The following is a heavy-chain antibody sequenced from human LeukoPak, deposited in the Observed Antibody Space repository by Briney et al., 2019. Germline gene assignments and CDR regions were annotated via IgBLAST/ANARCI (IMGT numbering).Heavy chain of an antibody. Sequence: GGSLRLSCAASGFTFSSYAMSWVRQAPGKGLGWVSAISGSGGSTYYADSVKGRFTISRDNSKDTLYLQMNSLRAEDTAVYYCAKSSHGGFYFDYWGQGTLVTVSS. D-gene: IGHD2-15*01. V-gene: IGHV3-23*01. CDR1: GFTFSSYA. CDR2: ISGSGGST. CDR3: AKSSHGGFYFDY. J-gene: IGHJ4*02.